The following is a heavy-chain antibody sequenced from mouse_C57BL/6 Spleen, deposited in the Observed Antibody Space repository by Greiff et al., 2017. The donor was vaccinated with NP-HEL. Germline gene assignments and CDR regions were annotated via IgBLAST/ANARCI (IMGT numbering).Heavy chain of an antibody. CDR1: GFTFSNYW. CDR3: TGGGNYWYFDV. D-gene: IGHD2-1*01. CDR2: IRLKSDNYAT. J-gene: IGHJ1*03. Sequence: EVKVEESGGGLVQPGGSMKLSCVASGFTFSNYWMNWVRQSPEKGLEWVAQIRLKSDNYATHYAESVKGRFTIARDDSKSSVYLQMNNLRAEDTGMYYCTGGGNYWYFDVWGTGTTVTVSS. V-gene: IGHV6-3*01.